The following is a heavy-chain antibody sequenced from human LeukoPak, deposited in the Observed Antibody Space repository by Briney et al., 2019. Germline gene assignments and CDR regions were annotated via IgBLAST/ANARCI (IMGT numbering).Heavy chain of an antibody. D-gene: IGHD2-2*01. J-gene: IGHJ4*02. CDR1: GFTFSSYG. CDR3: ARVMGRYCSSTSCYADY. Sequence: GRSLRLSCAASGFTFSSYGMHWVRQAPGEGLEWVAVISYDGSNKYYADSVKGRFTISRDNSKNTLYLQMNSLRAEDTAVYYCARVMGRYCSSTSCYADYWGQGTLVTVSS. V-gene: IGHV3-30*03. CDR2: ISYDGSNK.